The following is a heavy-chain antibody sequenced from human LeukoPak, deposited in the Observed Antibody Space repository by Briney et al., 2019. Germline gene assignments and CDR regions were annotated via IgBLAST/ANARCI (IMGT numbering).Heavy chain of an antibody. CDR1: GGTFSSYA. Sequence: ASVKVSCKASGGTFSSYAISWVRQAPGQGLEWMGGIIPIFGTANYAQKFQGRVTITTDESTSTAYMELSGLRSEDTAVYYCASPAVDYYYYYYMDVWGKGTTVTVSS. V-gene: IGHV1-69*05. CDR2: IIPIFGTA. D-gene: IGHD2-2*01. J-gene: IGHJ6*03. CDR3: ASPAVDYYYYYYMDV.